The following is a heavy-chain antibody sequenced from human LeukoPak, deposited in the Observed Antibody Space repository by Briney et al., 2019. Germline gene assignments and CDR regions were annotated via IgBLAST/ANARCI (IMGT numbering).Heavy chain of an antibody. CDR3: ARFPLATTIRDY. J-gene: IGHJ4*02. D-gene: IGHD1-14*01. CDR1: GGSIRSYY. V-gene: IGHV4-59*05. CDR2: IYYSGST. Sequence: SETLSLTCTVSGGSIRSYYWSWIRQPPGKGLEWIGSIYYSGSTYYNPSLKSRVTISVDTSKNQFSLKLSSVTAADTAVYYCARFPLATTIRDYWGQGTLVTVSS.